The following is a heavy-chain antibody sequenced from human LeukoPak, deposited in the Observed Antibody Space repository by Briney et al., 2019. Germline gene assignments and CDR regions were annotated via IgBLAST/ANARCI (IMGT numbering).Heavy chain of an antibody. V-gene: IGHV1-8*01. Sequence: ASVKVSCKASGYTFTSYDINWVRQATGQGLEWMGWMNPNSGNTGYAQKFQGRVTMTRNTSISTAYMELSSLRSEDTAVYYCARGVGGNSPQNFYYYYYMDVWGKGTTVTVSS. CDR2: MNPNSGNT. D-gene: IGHD4-23*01. CDR3: ARGVGGNSPQNFYYYYYMDV. CDR1: GYTFTSYD. J-gene: IGHJ6*03.